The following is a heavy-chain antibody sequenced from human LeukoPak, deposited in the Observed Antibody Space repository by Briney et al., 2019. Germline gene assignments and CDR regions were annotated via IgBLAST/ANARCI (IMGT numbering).Heavy chain of an antibody. J-gene: IGHJ4*02. V-gene: IGHV1-3*03. CDR2: INAGNGNT. CDR3: ARDGAYDYVWGSYRYTLDY. D-gene: IGHD3-16*02. CDR1: GYTFTSYA. Sequence: ASVKVSCKASGYTFTSYAMHWVRQAPGQRLEWMGWINAGNGNTKYSQEFQGRVTITRDTSASTAYMELSSLRSEDMAVYYCARDGAYDYVWGSYRYTLDYWGQGTLVTVSS.